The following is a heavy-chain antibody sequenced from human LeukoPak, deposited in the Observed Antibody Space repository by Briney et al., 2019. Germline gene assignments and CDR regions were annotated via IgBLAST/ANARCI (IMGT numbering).Heavy chain of an antibody. D-gene: IGHD2-2*01. Sequence: SQTLSLTCTVSGGSISSGDYYWSWIRQPPGKGLEWIGYIYYSRSTYYNPSLKSRVTISVDTSKNQFSLKLSSVTAADTAVYYCARGRGYCSSTSCVRYYYYYYGMDVWGQGTTVTVSS. CDR2: IYYSRST. CDR3: ARGRGYCSSTSCVRYYYYYYGMDV. CDR1: GGSISSGDYY. V-gene: IGHV4-30-4*01. J-gene: IGHJ6*02.